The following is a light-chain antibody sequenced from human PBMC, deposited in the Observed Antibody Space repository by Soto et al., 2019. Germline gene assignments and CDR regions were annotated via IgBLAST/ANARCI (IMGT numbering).Light chain of an antibody. J-gene: IGKJ2*01. CDR1: QGIIRY. V-gene: IGKV1-27*01. Sequence: QMTQSPSSLSASVGDRVTITCRASQGIIRYLAWYQQKQGMPPKLLIYAASTLQSGVPSRFSGSGSGTAFTLTISSLHPEEVATYYCQKYDDVPYTFGQGTKLEIK. CDR3: QKYDDVPYT. CDR2: AAS.